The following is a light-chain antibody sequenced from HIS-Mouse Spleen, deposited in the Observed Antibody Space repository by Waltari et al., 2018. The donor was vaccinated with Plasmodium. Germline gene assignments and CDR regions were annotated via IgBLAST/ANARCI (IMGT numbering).Light chain of an antibody. CDR3: YSTDSSGNHRV. CDR2: EDS. CDR1: ALPKKY. Sequence: SYELTQPPSASVSPAQTARITCSGDALPKKYAYWYQQKSGQAPVLVISEDSKRPSGIPERFSGSSSGTMATLTISGAQVEDEADYYCYSTDSSGNHRVFGGGTKLTVL. J-gene: IGLJ3*02. V-gene: IGLV3-10*01.